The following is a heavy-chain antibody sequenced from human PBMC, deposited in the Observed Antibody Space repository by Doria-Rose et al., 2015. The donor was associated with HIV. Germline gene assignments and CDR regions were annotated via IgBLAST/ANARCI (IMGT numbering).Heavy chain of an antibody. CDR2: IFPDDER. V-gene: IGHV2-26*01. CDR3: ARIKSSRWYHKYYVDF. D-gene: IGHD6-13*01. J-gene: IGHJ4*02. Sequence: QESGPVPVKPTETLTLTCTVSGVSLSSPGMGVSWIRQPPGKALEWLANIFPDDERSYKTSVKSRLTSSRGTSKSQVILTMTDMDPVDTATYYCARIKSSRWYHKYYVDFWGQGTLVIVSA. CDR1: GVSLSSPGMG.